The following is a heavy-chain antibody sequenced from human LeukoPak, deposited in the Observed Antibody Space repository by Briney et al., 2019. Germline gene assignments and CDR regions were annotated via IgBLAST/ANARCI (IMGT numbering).Heavy chain of an antibody. V-gene: IGHV4-59*08. CDR1: GGSISNYY. D-gene: IGHD6-6*01. J-gene: IGHJ5*02. Sequence: PSETLSLTSTVSGGSISNYYWTWIRQRPGKGLEWIGYIYYSGYTKYNPSLKSRATISVDTSKNQFSLRLTSVTAADTAVYYCARHGAKQLANWFDPWGQGALVTVSS. CDR2: IYYSGYT. CDR3: ARHGAKQLANWFDP.